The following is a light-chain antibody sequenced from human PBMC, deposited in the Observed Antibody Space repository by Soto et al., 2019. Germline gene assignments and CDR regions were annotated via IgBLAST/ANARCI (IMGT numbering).Light chain of an antibody. J-gene: IGLJ3*02. V-gene: IGLV1-40*01. CDR2: GNT. Sequence: QSVLTQPPSMSGAPGQRVTIFCTGSSSNIGAGYDVHWYQQLPGTAPKLLIYGNTNRPSGVPDRFSDSKSDTSASLAITGLQAEDEADYYCQSYDSSLSGWVFGGGTKVTVL. CDR1: SSNIGAGYD. CDR3: QSYDSSLSGWV.